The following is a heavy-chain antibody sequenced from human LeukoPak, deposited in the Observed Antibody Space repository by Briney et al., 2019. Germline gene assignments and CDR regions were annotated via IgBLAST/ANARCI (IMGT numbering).Heavy chain of an antibody. CDR1: GGSISSNSYY. J-gene: IGHJ4*02. V-gene: IGHV4-39*07. D-gene: IGHD1-1*01. CDR3: ARYWNDAGY. CDR2: IYHSGST. Sequence: SETLSLTCAVSGGSISSNSYYWGWIRQPPGKGLEWIGEIYHSGSTNYNPSLKSRVTISLDKSKNQFSLKLSSVTAADTAVYFCARYWNDAGYWGQGTLVTVSS.